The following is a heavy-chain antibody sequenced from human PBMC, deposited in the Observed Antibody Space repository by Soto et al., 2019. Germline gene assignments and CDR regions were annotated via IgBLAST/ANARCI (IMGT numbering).Heavy chain of an antibody. CDR2: IIPNLGIT. CDR3: ARDKGYCSGASCPVFDY. V-gene: IGHV1-69*08. J-gene: IGHJ4*02. Sequence: QVQLVQSGAEVKKPGSSVKVSCKASGGTLSSYTFSWVRQAPGQGLEWMGRIIPNLGITNYAQKFQGRITVHVDISTSTAYMELSSLRSEDTAVYYCARDKGYCSGASCPVFDYCGQGTLVTVSS. D-gene: IGHD2-15*01. CDR1: GGTLSSYT.